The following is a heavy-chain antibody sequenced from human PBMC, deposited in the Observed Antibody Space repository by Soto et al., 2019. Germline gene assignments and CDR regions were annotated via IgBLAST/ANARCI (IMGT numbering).Heavy chain of an antibody. CDR3: ARSGRRQLGPSLYYYYGMDV. D-gene: IGHD6-6*01. CDR1: GYTFTGYY. Sequence: GASVKVSCKASGYTFTGYYMHWVRQAPGQGLEWMGWINPNSGGTNYAQKFQGRVTMTRDTSISTAYMELSRLRSDDTAVYYCARSGRRQLGPSLYYYYGMDVWGQGTTVTSP. V-gene: IGHV1-2*02. J-gene: IGHJ6*02. CDR2: INPNSGGT.